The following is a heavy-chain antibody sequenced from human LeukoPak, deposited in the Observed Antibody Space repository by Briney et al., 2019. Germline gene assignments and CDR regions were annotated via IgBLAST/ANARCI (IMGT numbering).Heavy chain of an antibody. V-gene: IGHV4-59*01. D-gene: IGHD3-10*02. CDR1: RGYIRKYY. Sequence: KPSETLSLTCSVCRGYIRKYYWGWLRQPPGKGLEWIAYIYYSGSTNYNPSLKSRVTISVDTSKSEVSLSLNSVTAADTAVYYFARMGPDYYVRSGCFDLWGRGTLLTVSS. J-gene: IGHJ2*01. CDR3: ARMGPDYYVRSGCFDL. CDR2: IYYSGST.